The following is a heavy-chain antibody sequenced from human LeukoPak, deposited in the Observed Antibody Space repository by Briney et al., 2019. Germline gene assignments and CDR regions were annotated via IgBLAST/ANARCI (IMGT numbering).Heavy chain of an antibody. CDR1: GGTFSSYA. J-gene: IGHJ6*02. CDR2: IIPILGIA. CDR3: ARGGRPNDYGDYGYYYGVDV. D-gene: IGHD4-17*01. V-gene: IGHV1-69*04. Sequence: ASVKVSCKASGGTFSSYAISWVRQAPGQGLEWMGRIIPILGIANYAQKFQGRVTITADKSTSTAYMELSSLRSEDTAVYYCARGGRPNDYGDYGYYYGVDVWGQGTTVTVSS.